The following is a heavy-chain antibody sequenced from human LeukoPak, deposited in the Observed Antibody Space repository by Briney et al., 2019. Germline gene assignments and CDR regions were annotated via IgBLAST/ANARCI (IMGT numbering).Heavy chain of an antibody. CDR1: GFTFTGHT. V-gene: IGHV3-23*01. CDR3: ARGGASREADY. CDR2: IGGRDDCT. Sequence: GGSLRLSCAASGFTFTGHTMTWVRQAPGKGLEWVSIIGGRDDCTYSAASVYGRFTISRDNSKNTLYLQMNSLRAEYTAVYYCARGGASREADYWGQGTLVTVSS. D-gene: IGHD1-26*01. J-gene: IGHJ4*02.